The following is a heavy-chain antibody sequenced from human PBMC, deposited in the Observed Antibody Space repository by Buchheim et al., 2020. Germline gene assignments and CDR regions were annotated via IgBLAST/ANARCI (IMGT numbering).Heavy chain of an antibody. CDR1: GFTFSSYG. V-gene: IGHV3-30*18. Sequence: QVQLLESGGGVVQPGRSLRLSCAASGFTFSSYGMHWVRQAPGKGLEWVAVISYDGGNKYYADSVKGRFTISRDNSKNTLYLQMNGLGAEDTAVYYCAKVNGLLWIGESSYFDYWGQGTL. D-gene: IGHD3-10*01. J-gene: IGHJ4*02. CDR3: AKVNGLLWIGESSYFDY. CDR2: ISYDGGNK.